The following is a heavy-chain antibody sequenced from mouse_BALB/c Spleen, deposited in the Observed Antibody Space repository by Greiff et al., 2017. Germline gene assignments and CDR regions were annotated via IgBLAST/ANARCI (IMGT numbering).Heavy chain of an antibody. J-gene: IGHJ2*01. V-gene: IGHV3-2*02. CDR1: GYSITSDYA. Sequence: EVMLVESGPGLVKPSQSLSLTCTVTGYSITSDYAWNWIRQFPGNKLEWMGYISYSGSTSYNPSLKSRISITRDTSKNQFFLQLNSVTTEDTATYYCAREDFDYWGQGTTLTVSS. CDR3: AREDFDY. CDR2: ISYSGST.